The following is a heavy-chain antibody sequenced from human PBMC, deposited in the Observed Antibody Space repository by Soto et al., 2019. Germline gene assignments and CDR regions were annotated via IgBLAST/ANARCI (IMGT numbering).Heavy chain of an antibody. D-gene: IGHD3-22*01. V-gene: IGHV3-23*01. Sequence: PGGSLRLSCAASGFTFSSYAMSWVRQAPGKGLEWVSAISGSGGSTYYADSVKGRFTISRDNSKNTLYLQMNSLRAEDTAVYYCARDGLYYDSSGADYWGQGTLVTVSS. CDR2: ISGSGGST. J-gene: IGHJ4*02. CDR1: GFTFSSYA. CDR3: ARDGLYYDSSGADY.